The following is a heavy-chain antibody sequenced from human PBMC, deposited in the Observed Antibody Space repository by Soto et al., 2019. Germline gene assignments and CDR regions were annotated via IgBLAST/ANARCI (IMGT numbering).Heavy chain of an antibody. J-gene: IGHJ6*02. V-gene: IGHV1-69*02. D-gene: IGHD3-10*01. CDR1: GGDFLSYT. CDR2: IIPILDVA. Sequence: QLVQSGAEVKRPGSSVKVSCKASGGDFLSYTISWVRQVPGQGPEWMGTIIPILDVAKNAQKFQGRVAITADKATSTVYMELRSLRSGDTAVYYCAQMWFGELWHGMDVWGQGTTITVSS. CDR3: AQMWFGELWHGMDV.